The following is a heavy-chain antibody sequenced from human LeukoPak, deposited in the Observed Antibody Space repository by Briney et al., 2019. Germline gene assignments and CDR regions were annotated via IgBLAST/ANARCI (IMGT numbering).Heavy chain of an antibody. CDR2: IYSGGST. D-gene: IGHD3-10*01. V-gene: IGHV3-66*01. J-gene: IGHJ4*02. CDR1: GFTFSTYT. Sequence: GGSLRLSCAASGFTFSTYTMHWVRQAPGKGLEWVSVIYSGGSTYYADSVKGRFTISRDNSKNTLYLQVYSLRAEDTAVYYCARVGSDFDYWGQGTLVTVSS. CDR3: ARVGSDFDY.